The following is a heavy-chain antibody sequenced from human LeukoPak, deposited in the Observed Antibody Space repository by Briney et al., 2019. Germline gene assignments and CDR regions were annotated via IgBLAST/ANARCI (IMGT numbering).Heavy chain of an antibody. CDR2: IRYDGSNK. V-gene: IGHV3-30*02. CDR3: ASRALNSLDY. D-gene: IGHD2-21*01. Sequence: PGGSLRLSCAASGFSFSTYGMHWVRQAPGKGLEWVAFIRYDGSNKYYADSVKGRFTISRDNSKNTLYLQMNSLRAEDTAVYYCASRALNSLDYWGQGTLVTVSS. J-gene: IGHJ4*02. CDR1: GFSFSTYG.